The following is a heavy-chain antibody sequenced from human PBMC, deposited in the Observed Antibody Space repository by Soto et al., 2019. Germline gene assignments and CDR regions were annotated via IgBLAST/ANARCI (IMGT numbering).Heavy chain of an antibody. CDR2: IYSGGST. J-gene: IGHJ6*03. D-gene: IGHD4-17*01. CDR3: ARGSKGGDYYYYYYMDV. CDR1: GFTVSSNY. V-gene: IGHV3-66*02. Sequence: GGSLRLSCAASGFTVSSNYMSWVRQAPGKGLEWVSVIYSGGSTYYADSVKGRFTISRDNSKNTLYLQMNSLRAEDTAVYYCARGSKGGDYYYYYYMDVWGKGTTVTVSS.